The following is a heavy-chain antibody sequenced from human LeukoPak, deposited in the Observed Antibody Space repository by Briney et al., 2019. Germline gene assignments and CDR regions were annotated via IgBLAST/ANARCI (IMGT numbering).Heavy chain of an antibody. CDR3: ARVLRYFDRKNWFDP. D-gene: IGHD3-9*01. Sequence: ASVKVSCKASGGTFSSYAISWVRQAPGQGLEWMGGIIPIFGTANYAQKLQGRVTMTTDTSTSTAYMELRSLRSDDTAVYYCARVLRYFDRKNWFDPWGQGTLVTVSS. CDR1: GGTFSSYA. V-gene: IGHV1-69*05. CDR2: IIPIFGTA. J-gene: IGHJ5*02.